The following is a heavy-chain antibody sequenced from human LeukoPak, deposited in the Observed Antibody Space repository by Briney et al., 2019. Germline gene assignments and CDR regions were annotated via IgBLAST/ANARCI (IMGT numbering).Heavy chain of an antibody. J-gene: IGHJ6*02. CDR1: GFTFSSYG. V-gene: IGHV3-33*01. CDR2: IWYDGSNK. Sequence: GRSLRLSCAASGFTFSSYGMHWVRQAPGKGLEWVAVIWYDGSNKYYADSVKGRFTISRDNSKNTLYLQMNSLRAEDRALNYWPRAVESDYDSDYYGMDVWGQGTTVTVSS. CDR3: PRAVESDYDSDYYGMDV. D-gene: IGHD5-12*01.